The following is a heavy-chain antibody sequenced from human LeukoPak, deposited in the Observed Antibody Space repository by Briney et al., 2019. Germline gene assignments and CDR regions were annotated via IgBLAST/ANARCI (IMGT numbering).Heavy chain of an antibody. CDR3: AKDPTNYDIMTGYYRDYYYYYMDV. D-gene: IGHD3-9*01. CDR2: ISGSGGST. Sequence: GGSLRLSCAASGFTFSSYGMSWVRQAPGKGLEWVSAISGSGGSTYYADSVKGRFTISRDNSKNTVYLQMNSLRAEDTAVYYCAKDPTNYDIMTGYYRDYYYYYMDVWGKGTTVTVSS. CDR1: GFTFSSYG. V-gene: IGHV3-23*01. J-gene: IGHJ6*03.